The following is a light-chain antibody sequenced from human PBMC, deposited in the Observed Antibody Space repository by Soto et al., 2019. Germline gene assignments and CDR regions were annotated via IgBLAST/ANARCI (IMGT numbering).Light chain of an antibody. V-gene: IGKV3-20*01. J-gene: IGKJ2*01. CDR2: DAS. Sequence: EIVLTQSPGTLSLSPGERATLSCRASQSVSNTYLAWYQQKPGQAPRLLIYDASSRATDIPDRFSGSGSGTDFTLTISRLEPEDFATYYCQHLTGTFGQGTTLEIK. CDR3: QHLTGT. CDR1: QSVSNTY.